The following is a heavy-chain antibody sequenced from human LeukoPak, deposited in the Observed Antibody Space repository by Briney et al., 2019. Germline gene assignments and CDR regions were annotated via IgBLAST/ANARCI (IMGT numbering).Heavy chain of an antibody. Sequence: GESLKISCKGSGYSFTSYWIGWVRQMPGKGLEWMGIIYPGDSATRYSPSFQGQVTISADKSISTAYLQWSSLKASDTAMYYCARVRRQWLAAYYFDYWGQGTLVTVPS. CDR3: ARVRRQWLAAYYFDY. CDR1: GYSFTSYW. V-gene: IGHV5-51*01. D-gene: IGHD6-19*01. J-gene: IGHJ4*02. CDR2: IYPGDSAT.